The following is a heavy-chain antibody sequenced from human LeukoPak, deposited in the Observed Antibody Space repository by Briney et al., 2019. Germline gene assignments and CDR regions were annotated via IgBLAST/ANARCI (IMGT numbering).Heavy chain of an antibody. CDR2: ISSNGGST. V-gene: IGHV3-64*04. CDR1: GFTFSSYA. Sequence: GGSLRLSCSASGFTFSSYAMHWVRQAPGRGLEYLSAISSNGGSTYYADSVKGRFTISRDNAKNTLYLQMNSLRAEDTAVYYCARPSQYYDFWSGYYSDDAFDIWGQGTMVTVSS. D-gene: IGHD3-3*01. CDR3: ARPSQYYDFWSGYYSDDAFDI. J-gene: IGHJ3*02.